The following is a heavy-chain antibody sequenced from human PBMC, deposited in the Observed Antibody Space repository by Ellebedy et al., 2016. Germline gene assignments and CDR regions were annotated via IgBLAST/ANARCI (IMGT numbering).Heavy chain of an antibody. J-gene: IGHJ4*02. CDR2: IYGHDDK. CDR1: GFSLTTSTVV. V-gene: IGHV2-5*01. CDR3: VHRTTVTSFDC. D-gene: IGHD4-17*01. Sequence: SGPTLVKPTQTLTLTCTFSGFSLTTSTVVVGWVRQPPGGAPEWLAFIYGHDDKCYSPSLRNRLTITKDSSNNQVVLTLTNMDPVDTATYYCVHRTTVTSFDCWGQGTLVTVSS.